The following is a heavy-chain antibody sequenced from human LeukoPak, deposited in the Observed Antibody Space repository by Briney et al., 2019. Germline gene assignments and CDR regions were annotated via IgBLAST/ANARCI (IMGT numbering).Heavy chain of an antibody. V-gene: IGHV3-15*01. CDR2: IKSKTDGGTT. J-gene: IGHJ4*02. Sequence: GGSLRLSCAASGFTFSSAWMSWVRQAPGKGLEWVGGIKSKTDGGTTDYAAPVKGRFTISRDDSKNTLYLQMNSLKTEDTAVYYCTSKPMDYYGSGSLDYWGQGTLVTVSS. CDR3: TSKPMDYYGSGSLDY. CDR1: GFTFSSAW. D-gene: IGHD3-10*01.